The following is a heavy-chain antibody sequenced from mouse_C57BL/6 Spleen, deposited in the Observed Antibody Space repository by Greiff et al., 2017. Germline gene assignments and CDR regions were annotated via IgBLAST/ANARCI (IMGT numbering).Heavy chain of an antibody. J-gene: IGHJ4*01. CDR3: ARGVYYAMDY. CDR2: IWSGGST. V-gene: IGHV2-2*01. Sequence: VKLMESGPGLVQPSQSLSITCTVSGFSLTSYGVHWVRQSPGKGLEWLGVIWSGGSTDYNAAFISRLSISKDNSKSQVFFKMNSLQADDTAIYYCARGVYYAMDYWGQGTSVTVSS. CDR1: GFSLTSYG.